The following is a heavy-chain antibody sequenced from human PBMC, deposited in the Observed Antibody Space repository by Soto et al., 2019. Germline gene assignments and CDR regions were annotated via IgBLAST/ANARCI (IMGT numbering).Heavy chain of an antibody. CDR1: GYTFTSYV. Sequence: QVQLVQSGAEVKKPGASVKVSCQASGYTFTSYVISWVRQAPGQVLEWMGWISAYNGNTNYAQKLQGRVTMTTDTSTSTAYMELRSLRSDDTAVYYCASADWPPLTTHSCYCGMDVWGQGTTVTVSS. CDR2: ISAYNGNT. D-gene: IGHD4-17*01. J-gene: IGHJ6*02. V-gene: IGHV1-18*01. CDR3: ASADWPPLTTHSCYCGMDV.